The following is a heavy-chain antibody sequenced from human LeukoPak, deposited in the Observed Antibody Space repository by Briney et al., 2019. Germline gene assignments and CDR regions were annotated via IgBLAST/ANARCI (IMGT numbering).Heavy chain of an antibody. J-gene: IGHJ4*02. V-gene: IGHV5-51*01. Sequence: GESLKISCKGSGSGFTTYWIGWVRQMPGKGLEWMGIIYPGDSDTRYSPSFQGQVTISADKSISTAYLQWSSLKASDSAMYYCARVAKTGYSSSSDYFDYWGQGTLVTVSS. CDR1: GSGFTTYW. D-gene: IGHD6-6*01. CDR2: IYPGDSDT. CDR3: ARVAKTGYSSSSDYFDY.